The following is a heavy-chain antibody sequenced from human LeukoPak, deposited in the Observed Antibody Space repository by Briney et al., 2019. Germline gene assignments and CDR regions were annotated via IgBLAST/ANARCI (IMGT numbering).Heavy chain of an antibody. Sequence: GGSLRLSCAASGFTFSTYAMSWVRQAPGKGLELVSAISGSDTGTYYADSVKGRFTFSRDNSKNTLYLQMNSLRADDTAVYYCAKGLYHYFGSGSYTLDFWGQGTQVTVSS. CDR2: ISGSDTGT. D-gene: IGHD3-10*01. V-gene: IGHV3-23*01. J-gene: IGHJ4*02. CDR3: AKGLYHYFGSGSYTLDF. CDR1: GFTFSTYA.